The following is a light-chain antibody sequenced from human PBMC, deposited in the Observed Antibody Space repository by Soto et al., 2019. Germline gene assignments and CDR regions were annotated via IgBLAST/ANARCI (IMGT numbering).Light chain of an antibody. Sequence: EIVMTQSPATLSVSPGERATLSCRASQSVSSNLAWYQQNPGQAPRLLIYGASTRATGIPARFSGSGSGTEFTLTISSLQSEDFAVYFCQQYNYWPWTFGQGIKVEIK. CDR3: QQYNYWPWT. CDR1: QSVSSN. J-gene: IGKJ1*01. V-gene: IGKV3-15*01. CDR2: GAS.